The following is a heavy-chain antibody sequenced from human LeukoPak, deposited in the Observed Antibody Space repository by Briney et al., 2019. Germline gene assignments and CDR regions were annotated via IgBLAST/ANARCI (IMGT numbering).Heavy chain of an antibody. CDR3: AKSHSEGQGGYFDY. CDR1: GFTFSGSA. V-gene: IGHV3-23*01. J-gene: IGHJ4*02. Sequence: PGGSLRLSCAASGFTFSGSAMTWVRQAPGKGLEWVSSISDNGDSTYYADSVKGRFTISRDNSRDTLYVQMHNLRAEDAAVYYCAKSHSEGQGGYFDYWGQGTLVTVSS. CDR2: ISDNGDST. D-gene: IGHD1-26*01.